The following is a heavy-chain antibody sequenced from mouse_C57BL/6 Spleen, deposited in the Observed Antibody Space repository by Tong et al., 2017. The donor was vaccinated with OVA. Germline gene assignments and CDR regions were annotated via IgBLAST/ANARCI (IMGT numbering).Heavy chain of an antibody. CDR1: GFTFSDYG. CDR3: ASIGSTMVSAYFVD. D-gene: IGHD2-2*01. Sequence: EVQLQESGGGLVQPGGSLTLSCAASGFTFSDYGMHWVRQAPEKGLEWVAYISSGSSTIYYADTVKGRFTISRDNAKNTLFLQMTSLRSEDTAIYYCASIGSTMVSAYFVDRGQGITLTVST. J-gene: IGHJ2*01. CDR2: ISSGSSTI. V-gene: IGHV5-17*01.